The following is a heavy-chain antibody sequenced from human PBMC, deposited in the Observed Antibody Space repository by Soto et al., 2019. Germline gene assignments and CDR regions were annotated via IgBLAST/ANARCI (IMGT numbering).Heavy chain of an antibody. J-gene: IGHJ4*02. CDR1: EFTFSTYA. D-gene: IGHD6-6*01. CDR2: ISDSGDIT. CDR3: ANPWVPSITYRPPRFDY. V-gene: IGHV3-23*01. Sequence: GGSLRLSCAASEFTFSTYAMTWVRQAPGRGLQWVATISDSGDITYYADSVKGRFTISRDNSRNTLYLQMNNLRAEDTALYYCANPWVPSITYRPPRFDYWGRGTLVTVSS.